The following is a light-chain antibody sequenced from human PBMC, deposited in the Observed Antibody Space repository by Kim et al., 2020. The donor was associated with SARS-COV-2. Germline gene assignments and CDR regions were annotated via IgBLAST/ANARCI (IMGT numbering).Light chain of an antibody. CDR1: QIVSSNY. Sequence: PGEGATLSCRASQIVSSNYLAWYQQKPGQAPRLIIYGASSRATGIPDRFSGSGSGTDFTLTISRLEPEDCAVYYCQEYDDSPPWTFGQGTKVDIK. CDR3: QEYDDSPPWT. V-gene: IGKV3-20*01. CDR2: GAS. J-gene: IGKJ1*01.